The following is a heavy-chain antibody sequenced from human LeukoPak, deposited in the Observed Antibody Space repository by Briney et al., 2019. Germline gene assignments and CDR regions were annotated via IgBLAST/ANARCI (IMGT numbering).Heavy chain of an antibody. Sequence: GGSLRLSCAASGFTFSSYGVHWVRQAPGKGLEWVAVISYDGSNKYYADSVKGRFTISRDNSKNTLYLQMNSLRAEDTAVYYCAKEEWLVWGQGTLVTVSS. CDR1: GFTFSSYG. CDR2: ISYDGSNK. CDR3: AKEEWLV. V-gene: IGHV3-30*18. J-gene: IGHJ4*02. D-gene: IGHD5-12*01.